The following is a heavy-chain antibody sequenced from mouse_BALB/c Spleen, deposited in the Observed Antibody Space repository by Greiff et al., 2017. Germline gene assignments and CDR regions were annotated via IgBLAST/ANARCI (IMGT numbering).Heavy chain of an antibody. V-gene: IGHV5-17*02. CDR1: GFTFSSFG. J-gene: IGHJ1*01. CDR3: ARSGYSRYFDV. CDR2: ISSGSSTI. D-gene: IGHD2-3*01. Sequence: EVQRVESGGGLVQPGGSRKLSCAASGFTFSSFGMHGVRQAPEKGLEWVAYISSGSSTIFYADTVKGRFTISRDNPKNTLFLQMTSLRSEDTAMYYCARSGYSRYFDVWGAGTTVTVSS.